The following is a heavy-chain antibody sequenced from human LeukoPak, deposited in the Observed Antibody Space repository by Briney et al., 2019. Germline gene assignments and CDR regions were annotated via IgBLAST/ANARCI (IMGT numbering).Heavy chain of an antibody. J-gene: IGHJ4*02. D-gene: IGHD3-3*01. CDR2: INPSGGST. CDR3: ARESPWIRFLEWLSYFDY. V-gene: IGHV1-46*01. Sequence: VASVKVSCKASGYTFTSYYMHWVRQAPGQGLEWMGIINPSGGSTSYAQKFQGRVTMTRDTSTSTVYMELSSLRSEDTAVYYCARESPWIRFLEWLSYFDYWGQGTLVTVSS. CDR1: GYTFTSYY.